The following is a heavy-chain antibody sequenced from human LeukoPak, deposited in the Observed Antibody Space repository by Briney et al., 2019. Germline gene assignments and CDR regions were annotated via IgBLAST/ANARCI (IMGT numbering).Heavy chain of an antibody. CDR3: ARSSSWYLMVDY. D-gene: IGHD6-13*01. V-gene: IGHV4-59*01. CDR1: GGSFRSYY. CDR2: IYYSGST. J-gene: IGHJ4*02. Sequence: KPSETLSLTCTVSGGSFRSYYWSWIRQPPGKGLEWIGYIYYSGSTNYNPSLKSRVTISVDTSKNQFSLKLSSVTAADTAVYYCARSSSWYLMVDYWGQGTLVTVSS.